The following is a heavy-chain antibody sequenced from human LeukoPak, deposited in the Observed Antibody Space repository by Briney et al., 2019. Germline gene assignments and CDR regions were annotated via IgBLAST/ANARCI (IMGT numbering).Heavy chain of an antibody. CDR2: ISDVGTNK. CDR3: ATQRAYSYGERIDY. V-gene: IGHV3-30*03. CDR1: EFTFSNYH. D-gene: IGHD5-18*01. J-gene: IGHJ4*02. Sequence: GGSLRLSCAASEFTFSNYHVHWVRQPPGKGLEWVAVISDVGTNKYYGDSVKGRFTISRDNSKNTVFLLMNSLRTEDTAVYYCATQRAYSYGERIDYWGQGTLVTVSS.